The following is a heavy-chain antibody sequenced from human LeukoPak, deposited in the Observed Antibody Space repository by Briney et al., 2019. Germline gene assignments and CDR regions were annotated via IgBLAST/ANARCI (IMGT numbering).Heavy chain of an antibody. Sequence: GASVKVSCKASGYTVTGYHMHWVRQAPGQGLEWMGRSNPNSGDTNYAQKFQGRGAMTRDTSISTAFMELTWLRSDDTAVYSCARDYRSSTSSLFDYWGQGTLVTVSS. D-gene: IGHD2-2*01. V-gene: IGHV1-2*06. CDR2: SNPNSGDT. CDR3: ARDYRSSTSSLFDY. CDR1: GYTVTGYH. J-gene: IGHJ4*02.